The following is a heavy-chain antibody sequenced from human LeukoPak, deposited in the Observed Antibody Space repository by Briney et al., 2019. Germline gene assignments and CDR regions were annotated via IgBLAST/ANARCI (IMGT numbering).Heavy chain of an antibody. V-gene: IGHV4-4*07. CDR3: ARRGSDYDFWSGTIDY. J-gene: IGHJ4*02. Sequence: PSETLSLTCTVSGGSISSYYWSWIRQPAGKGLEWIGRIYTSGSTNYNPSLKSRVTMSVDTSKNQFSLKLSSVTAADTAVYYCARRGSDYDFWSGTIDYWGQGTLVTVSS. CDR1: GGSISSYY. CDR2: IYTSGST. D-gene: IGHD3-3*01.